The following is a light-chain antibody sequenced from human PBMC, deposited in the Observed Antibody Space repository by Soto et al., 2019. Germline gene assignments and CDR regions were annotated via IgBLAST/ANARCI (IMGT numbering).Light chain of an antibody. Sequence: EIVLTHSPAALSVSPGERVTLSCRASQGIGSTLAWYQQKPGQTPRLLIYDSSTRAIGIPTRFSGSRSGTEFTLTINGLQSEDFAVYYCQRYNNWPLTFGGGTKVDIK. CDR2: DSS. V-gene: IGKV3-15*01. J-gene: IGKJ4*01. CDR3: QRYNNWPLT. CDR1: QGIGST.